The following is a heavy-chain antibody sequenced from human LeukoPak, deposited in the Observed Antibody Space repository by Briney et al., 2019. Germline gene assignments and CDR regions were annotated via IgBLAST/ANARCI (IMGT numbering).Heavy chain of an antibody. CDR3: ARAFTEAHIAARLQYNWFDP. CDR1: GFTFSSYA. CDR2: ISYDGSNK. Sequence: GGSLRLSCAASGFTFSSYAMHWVRQAPGKGLEWVAVISYDGSNKYYADSVKGRFTISRDNSKNTLYLQMNSLRAEDTAVYYCARAFTEAHIAARLQYNWFDPWGQGTLVTVSS. J-gene: IGHJ5*02. V-gene: IGHV3-30-3*01. D-gene: IGHD6-6*01.